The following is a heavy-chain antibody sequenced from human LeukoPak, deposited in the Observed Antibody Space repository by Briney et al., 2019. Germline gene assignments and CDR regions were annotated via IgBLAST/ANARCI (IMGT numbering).Heavy chain of an antibody. D-gene: IGHD6-13*01. V-gene: IGHV1-69*06. CDR1: GGTFSSYA. Sequence: RASVKVSCKASGGTFSSYAISWVRQAPGQGLEWMGGIIPIFGTANYAQKFQGRVTITADKSTSTAYMELSSLRSEDTAVYYCARDWGIAAAGTNWFDPWGQGTLVTVSS. CDR3: ARDWGIAAAGTNWFDP. J-gene: IGHJ5*02. CDR2: IIPIFGTA.